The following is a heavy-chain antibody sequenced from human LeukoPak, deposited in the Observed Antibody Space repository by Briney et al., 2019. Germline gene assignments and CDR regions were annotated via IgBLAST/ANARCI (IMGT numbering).Heavy chain of an antibody. J-gene: IGHJ6*03. CDR3: ASWAAGSGGRSYMDV. Sequence: SVNVSCKASGGTFFSYAISWVRQAPGQGLEWMGGIIPIFGTANYAQKFQGRVTITTDESTSTAYMELSSLRSEDTAVYYCASWAAGSGGRSYMDVWGKGTTVTVSS. V-gene: IGHV1-69*05. D-gene: IGHD2-15*01. CDR1: GGTFFSYA. CDR2: IIPIFGTA.